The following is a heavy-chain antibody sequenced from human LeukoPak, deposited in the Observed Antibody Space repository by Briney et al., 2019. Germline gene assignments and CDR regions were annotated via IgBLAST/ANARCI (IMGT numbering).Heavy chain of an antibody. D-gene: IGHD2-8*01. CDR3: AGGPLMCFGY. CDR2: IYYSGST. J-gene: IGHJ4*02. Sequence: SETLSLTCTVSGGSISSSSYYWGWIRQPPGTGLEWIGSIYYSGSTYYNPSLKSRVTISVDTSKNQFSLKLSSVTAADTAVYYCAGGPLMCFGYWGQGTLVTVSS. V-gene: IGHV4-39*01. CDR1: GGSISSSSYY.